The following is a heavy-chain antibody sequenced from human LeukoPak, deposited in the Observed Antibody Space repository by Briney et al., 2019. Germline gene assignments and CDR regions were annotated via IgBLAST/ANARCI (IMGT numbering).Heavy chain of an antibody. CDR2: IYPGDSDT. CDR3: ARLIRDIVATMGEIDY. V-gene: IGHV5-51*01. J-gene: IGHJ4*02. CDR1: GYSFTSYW. Sequence: GDSLKISCKGSGYSFTSYWIGWVRQMPGKGLEWMGIIYPGDSDTRYSPSFQGQVTISTDKSISTAYLQWSSLKASDTAMYYCARLIRDIVATMGEIDYWGQGTLVTVSS. D-gene: IGHD5-12*01.